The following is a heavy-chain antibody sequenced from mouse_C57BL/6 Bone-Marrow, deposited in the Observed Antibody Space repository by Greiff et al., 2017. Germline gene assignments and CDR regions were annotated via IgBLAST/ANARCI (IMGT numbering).Heavy chain of an antibody. V-gene: IGHV1-64*01. CDR2: IHPNSGST. Sequence: QVQLQQPGAELVKPGASVKLSCKASGYTFTSYWMHWVKQRPGQGLEWIGMIHPNSGSTNYNEKFKSKATLTVDKSSSAAYMQLSSLTSEDSAVYYCARFTTGYFDYWGQGTTLTVSS. CDR3: ARFTTGYFDY. D-gene: IGHD1-1*01. CDR1: GYTFTSYW. J-gene: IGHJ2*01.